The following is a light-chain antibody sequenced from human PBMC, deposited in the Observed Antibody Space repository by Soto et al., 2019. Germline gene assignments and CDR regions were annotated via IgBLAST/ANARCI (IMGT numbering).Light chain of an antibody. Sequence: EIVLTQSPGTLSLSPGEIATLSCRASQSVGSSYLAWYLQKPGQAPRLLIYGASDRATGIPDRFSGSGSGTDFTLIISRLEPEDFAVYYCQQYGNSPWTFGQGTKVEIK. J-gene: IGKJ1*01. CDR3: QQYGNSPWT. CDR2: GAS. V-gene: IGKV3-20*01. CDR1: QSVGSSY.